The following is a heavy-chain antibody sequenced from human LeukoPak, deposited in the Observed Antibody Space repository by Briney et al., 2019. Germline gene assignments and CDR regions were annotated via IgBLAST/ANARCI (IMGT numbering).Heavy chain of an antibody. V-gene: IGHV1-2*06. Sequence: ASVKVSCKASGYTFTGYYMHWVRQAPGQGLEWMGRISPNSGGTNYAQKFQGRVTMTRDTPISTAYMELSRLRSDDTAVYYCARDLEVEYQLLPTNWFDPWGQGTLVTVSS. CDR3: ARDLEVEYQLLPTNWFDP. CDR1: GYTFTGYY. J-gene: IGHJ5*02. CDR2: ISPNSGGT. D-gene: IGHD2-2*01.